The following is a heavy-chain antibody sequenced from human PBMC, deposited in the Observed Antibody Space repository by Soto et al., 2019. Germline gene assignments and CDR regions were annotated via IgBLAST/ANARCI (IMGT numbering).Heavy chain of an antibody. Sequence: SETLSLTCAVYGGSFSGYYWSWIRQPPGKGLEWIGEINHSGSTNYNPSLKSRVTISVDTSKNQFSLKLSSVTAADTAVYYCATARGYRGTDVWGQGTTVTVSS. D-gene: IGHD3-10*01. CDR2: INHSGST. CDR1: GGSFSGYY. V-gene: IGHV4-34*01. CDR3: ATARGYRGTDV. J-gene: IGHJ6*02.